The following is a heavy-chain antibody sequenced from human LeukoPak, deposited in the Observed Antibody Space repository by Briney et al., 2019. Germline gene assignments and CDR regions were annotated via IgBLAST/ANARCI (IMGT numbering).Heavy chain of an antibody. CDR3: ARETYYYDSSGYYPYYFDY. J-gene: IGHJ4*02. D-gene: IGHD3-22*01. Sequence: GGSLRLSCAASGFTFSSYEINWVRQAPGKGLEWVSYISSSGSTIYYADSVKGRFTISRDNAKNSLYLQMSSLRAEDTAVYYCARETYYYDSSGYYPYYFDYWGQGTLVTVSS. V-gene: IGHV3-48*03. CDR1: GFTFSSYE. CDR2: ISSSGSTI.